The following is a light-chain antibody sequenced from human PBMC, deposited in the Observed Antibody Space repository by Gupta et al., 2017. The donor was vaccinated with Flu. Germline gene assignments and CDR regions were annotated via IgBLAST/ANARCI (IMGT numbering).Light chain of an antibody. CDR3: GSYTAINTWL. Sequence: QSALTQPASVSGSPGQSITISCSGSSSDIGDYNFVSWYQQHPGKAPNLIIYDVTHRPSGVSLRFSGSESGNTASLTISGLQAEDEADYYCGSYTAINTWLFGGGTHLTVL. V-gene: IGLV2-14*03. J-gene: IGLJ2*01. CDR2: DVT. CDR1: SSDIGDYNF.